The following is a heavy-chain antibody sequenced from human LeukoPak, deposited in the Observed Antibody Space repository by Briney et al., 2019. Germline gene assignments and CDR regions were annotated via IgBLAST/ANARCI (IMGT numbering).Heavy chain of an antibody. D-gene: IGHD1-26*01. Sequence: ASVKVSCKASGSTFTNYYMHWVRQAPGHGLEWLGLISPSGRNTWYAQKLQGRVTMTRDMSTSTDYLDLSSLRSEDTAVYYCAKDNSVGDYAWWFDPWGQGTLVTVSS. CDR3: AKDNSVGDYAWWFDP. CDR1: GSTFTNYY. CDR2: ISPSGRNT. J-gene: IGHJ5*02. V-gene: IGHV1-46*04.